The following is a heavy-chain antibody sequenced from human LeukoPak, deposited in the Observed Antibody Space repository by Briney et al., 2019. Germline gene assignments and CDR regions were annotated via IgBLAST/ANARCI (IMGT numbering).Heavy chain of an antibody. J-gene: IGHJ4*02. CDR2: TYYWSKWYN. CDR3: ARDRYSGYDD. V-gene: IGHV6-1*01. Sequence: SQTLSLTHAISRDWVSNNSAARNWIKQSPSRGLEWLGRTYYWSKWYNDYAVSVNSRITINPDTSKNQFSLQLNSVTPEDTAVDYCARDRYSGYDDWGQGTLVTVSS. D-gene: IGHD5-12*01. CDR1: RDWVSNNSAA.